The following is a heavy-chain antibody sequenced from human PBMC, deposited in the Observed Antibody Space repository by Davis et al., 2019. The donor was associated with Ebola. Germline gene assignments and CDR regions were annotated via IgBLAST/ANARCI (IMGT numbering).Heavy chain of an antibody. Sequence: GESLKIPCAASGFTFSSYSMNWVRQAPGKGLEWVSYISSSSSTIYYADSVKGRFTISRDNSKNTLYLQMNSLRAEDTAVYYCAKDLDYDSSGPHFDYWGQGTLVTVSS. V-gene: IGHV3-48*01. J-gene: IGHJ4*02. CDR1: GFTFSSYS. D-gene: IGHD3-22*01. CDR3: AKDLDYDSSGPHFDY. CDR2: ISSSSSTI.